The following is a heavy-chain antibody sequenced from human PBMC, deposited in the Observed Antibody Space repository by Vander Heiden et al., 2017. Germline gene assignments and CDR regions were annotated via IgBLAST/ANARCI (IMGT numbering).Heavy chain of an antibody. CDR1: GYTSNNYG. V-gene: IGHV1-18*01. J-gene: IGHJ4*02. CDR3: ATYSSLIPDY. D-gene: IGHD6-13*01. Sequence: QLQLVQSGAEVKKPADPVKISGHASGYTSNNYGFTWVRQAPGKGLECMGWINTYNGITHYAQNVQGRVTMTADTSTTTAYMELRSLRSDDTAVYYCATYSSLIPDYWGQGTLVTVSA. CDR2: INTYNGIT.